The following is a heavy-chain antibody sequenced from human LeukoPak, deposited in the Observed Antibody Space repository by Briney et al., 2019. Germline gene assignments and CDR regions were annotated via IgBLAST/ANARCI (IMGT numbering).Heavy chain of an antibody. CDR1: GYTFTGYY. CDR2: INPNSGGT. Sequence: ASVKVSCKASGYTFTGYYMHWVRQAPGQGLEWMGWINPNSGGTNYAQKFQGRVTMTRDTSISTAYMELSRLRSDDTAVYYCAIWFGELLSADTPFDPWGQGTLVTVSS. D-gene: IGHD3-10*01. CDR3: AIWFGELLSADTPFDP. V-gene: IGHV1-2*02. J-gene: IGHJ5*02.